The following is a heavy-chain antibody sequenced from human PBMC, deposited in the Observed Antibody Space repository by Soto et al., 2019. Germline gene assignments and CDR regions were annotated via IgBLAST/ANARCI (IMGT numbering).Heavy chain of an antibody. CDR1: GCSISSTSW. CDR3: ARGCSGGSCYPLMDV. Sequence: XETLSLTCAVAGCSISSTSWWSWVRQPPGKGLEWIGDISHRGNTNYNPSLKSRLNISVDKSKNNFSLRLSSVTAADTAVYYCARGCSGGSCYPLMDVWGQGTTVTVSS. J-gene: IGHJ6*02. CDR2: ISHRGNT. V-gene: IGHV4-4*02. D-gene: IGHD2-15*01.